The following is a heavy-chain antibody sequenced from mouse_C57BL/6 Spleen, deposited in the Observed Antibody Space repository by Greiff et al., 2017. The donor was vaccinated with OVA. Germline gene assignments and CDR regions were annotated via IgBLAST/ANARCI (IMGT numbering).Heavy chain of an antibody. V-gene: IGHV1-82*01. J-gene: IGHJ2*01. Sequence: LQESGPELVKPGASVKISCKASGYAFSSSWMNWVKQRPGKGLEWIGRIYPGDGDTNYNGKFKGKATLTADKSSSTAYMQLSSLTSEDSAVYFCARGDYGSSPRGFDYWGQGTTLTVSS. D-gene: IGHD1-1*01. CDR3: ARGDYGSSPRGFDY. CDR1: GYAFSSSW. CDR2: IYPGDGDT.